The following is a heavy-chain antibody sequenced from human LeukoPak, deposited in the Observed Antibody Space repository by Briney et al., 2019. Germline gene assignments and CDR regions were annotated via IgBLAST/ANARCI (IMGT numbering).Heavy chain of an antibody. J-gene: IGHJ4*02. D-gene: IGHD3-9*01. CDR3: ARNLQTYYDILTGYYAPPFFDY. CDR1: GGSFSGYY. Sequence: PSETLSLTCAVYGGSFSGYYWSWIRQPPGKGLEWIGEINHSGSTNYNPSLKSRVTISVDTSKNQFSLKLSSVTAADTAVYYCARNLQTYYDILTGYYAPPFFDYWGQGTLVTVSS. CDR2: INHSGST. V-gene: IGHV4-34*01.